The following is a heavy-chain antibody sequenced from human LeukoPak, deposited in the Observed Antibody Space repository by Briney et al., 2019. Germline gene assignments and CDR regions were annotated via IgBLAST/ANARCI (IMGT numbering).Heavy chain of an antibody. J-gene: IGHJ6*02. D-gene: IGHD1-26*01. CDR1: GGTFSSYA. CDR2: IIPILGIA. V-gene: IGHV1-69*04. Sequence: ASVKVSCKASGGTFSSYAISWVRQAPGQGLEWMGRIIPILGIANYAQKFQGRVTITADKSTSTAYMELSSLRSEDTAVYYCASVVGATGGYYYYGMDVWGQGTTVTVSS. CDR3: ASVVGATGGYYYYGMDV.